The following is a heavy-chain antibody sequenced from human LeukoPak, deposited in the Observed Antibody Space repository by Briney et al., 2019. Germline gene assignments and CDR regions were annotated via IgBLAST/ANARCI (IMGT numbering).Heavy chain of an antibody. CDR2: IKSKTDGGTT. V-gene: IGHV3-15*01. CDR1: GFTFSNAW. Sequence: PGGSLRLSCAASGFTFSNAWMSWVRQAPGKGLEWVGRIKSKTDGGTTDYAAPVKDRFTISRDDSKNTLYLQMNSLKSEDTAVHYCTTLNAVPLSDYWGQGSRVTVSS. D-gene: IGHD6-19*01. CDR3: TTLNAVPLSDY. J-gene: IGHJ4*02.